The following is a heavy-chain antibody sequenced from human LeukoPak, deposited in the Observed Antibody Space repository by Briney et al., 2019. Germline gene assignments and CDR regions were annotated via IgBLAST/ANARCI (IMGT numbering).Heavy chain of an antibody. CDR1: GFTFSSYW. V-gene: IGHV3-7*01. CDR3: ARDDKQLVWNYYYYYMDV. Sequence: GGSLRLSCAASGFTFSSYWMSWVRQAPGKGLEWVANIKQDGSEKYYVDPVKGRFTISRDNAKNSLYLQMNSLRAEDTAVYYCARDDKQLVWNYYYYYMDVWGKGTTVTVSS. D-gene: IGHD6-6*01. CDR2: IKQDGSEK. J-gene: IGHJ6*03.